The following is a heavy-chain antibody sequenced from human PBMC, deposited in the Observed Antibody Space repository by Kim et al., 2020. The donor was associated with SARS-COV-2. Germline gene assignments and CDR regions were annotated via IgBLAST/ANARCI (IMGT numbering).Heavy chain of an antibody. CDR1: GGSFSHYY. D-gene: IGHD2-15*01. J-gene: IGHJ5*02. CDR2: INHSGGT. V-gene: IGHV4-34*01. CDR3: VRGRRCSGGTCLNWFHP. Sequence: SETLSLTCAVYGGSFSHYYWTWIRQPPGRGLEWIGEINHSGGTNYSPSLRSRLTISLDTPKNHFSLRLRSVTAADTAVYYCVRGRRCSGGTCLNWFHPLCQGTLVTVTS.